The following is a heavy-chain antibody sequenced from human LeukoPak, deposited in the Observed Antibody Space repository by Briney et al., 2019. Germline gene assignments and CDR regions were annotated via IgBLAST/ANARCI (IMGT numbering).Heavy chain of an antibody. V-gene: IGHV4-61*01. CDR2: IYYSGNT. J-gene: IGHJ2*01. CDR3: ARVYYSRSYDYWYFNL. CDR1: GGSISSCSYY. Sequence: PSETLSLTCTVSGGSISSCSYYWIWIRQPPGKGLEWIVYIYYSGNTNYNPSLKSRITISIDTSKKQFSLKLSSVTAADTAVYYCARVYYSRSYDYWYFNLWGSGTMVTVSS. D-gene: IGHD6-13*01.